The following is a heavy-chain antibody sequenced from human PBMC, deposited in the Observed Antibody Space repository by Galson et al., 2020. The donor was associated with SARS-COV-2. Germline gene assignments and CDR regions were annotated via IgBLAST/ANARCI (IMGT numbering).Heavy chain of an antibody. CDR2: INHSGST. J-gene: IGHJ3*02. CDR3: ARARVITIFGVIITRDAFDI. D-gene: IGHD3-3*01. Sequence: PSETLSLTCAVYGGSFSGFYWSWIRQPPGKGLEWIGEINHSGSTNYNPSLKSRVTISVDTSKKQFSLKLSSVTAADTAVYYCARARVITIFGVIITRDAFDIWGQGAMVTVSS. V-gene: IGHV4-34*01. CDR1: GGSFSGFY.